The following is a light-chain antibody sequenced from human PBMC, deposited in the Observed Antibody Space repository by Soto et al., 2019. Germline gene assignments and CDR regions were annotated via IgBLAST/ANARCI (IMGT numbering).Light chain of an antibody. CDR3: QQYGSSPTWT. V-gene: IGKV3-15*01. Sequence: EIVMTQAPAAQSVSPGESATLSCRASQSVSSNLAWHQQKPGQAPIILSYDASTRATSISARFSGSGSGTDFTLTISRLEPEDSAVYYCQQYGSSPTWTFGQGTKVDIK. CDR2: DAS. J-gene: IGKJ1*01. CDR1: QSVSSN.